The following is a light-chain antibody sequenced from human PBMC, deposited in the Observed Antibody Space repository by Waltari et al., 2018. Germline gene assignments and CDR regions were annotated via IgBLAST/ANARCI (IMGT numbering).Light chain of an antibody. CDR1: NSNIGSNV. Sequence: QSALTQPPSASGTPGQTVTIFCSGGNSNIGSNVVNWYQQVPGTAPKLLIYSNTYRPSGVPDRFSGSKSGTSASLAISGLQSDDEGDYYCATWDDRLTGVDFGGGTQVTDL. CDR2: SNT. V-gene: IGLV1-44*01. J-gene: IGLJ2*01. CDR3: ATWDDRLTGVD.